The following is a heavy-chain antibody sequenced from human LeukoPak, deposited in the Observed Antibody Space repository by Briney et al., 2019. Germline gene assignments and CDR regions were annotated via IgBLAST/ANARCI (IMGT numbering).Heavy chain of an antibody. V-gene: IGHV3-30*02. CDR3: AKDSGTRNVDY. Sequence: GGSLRLSCAASGFPFTKYGMHWVRQAPGKGLEWVAFIRDTGKNTYYADSVKGRFTISRDTSKNTLYLQMNSLRTEDTSVYYCAKDSGTRNVDYWGQGTLVTVSS. CDR1: GFPFTKYG. D-gene: IGHD1-14*01. J-gene: IGHJ4*02. CDR2: IRDTGKNT.